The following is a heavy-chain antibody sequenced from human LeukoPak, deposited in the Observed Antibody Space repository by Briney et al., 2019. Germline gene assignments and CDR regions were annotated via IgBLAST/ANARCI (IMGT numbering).Heavy chain of an antibody. CDR1: GGSISSSNW. D-gene: IGHD6-13*01. V-gene: IGHV4-4*02. J-gene: IGHJ6*03. Sequence: QPSETLSLTCAVSGGSISSSNWWSWVRQPPGKGLEWIGEIYHSGSTNYNPSLKSRVTISVDKSKNQFSLKLSSVTAADTAVYYCAREFKGYSSSWSLRYYYYMDVWGKGTTVTISS. CDR3: AREFKGYSSSWSLRYYYYMDV. CDR2: IYHSGST.